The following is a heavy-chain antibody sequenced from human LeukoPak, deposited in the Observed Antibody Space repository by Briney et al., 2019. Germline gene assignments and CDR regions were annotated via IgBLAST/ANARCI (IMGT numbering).Heavy chain of an antibody. Sequence: SVKVSCKASGGTFSSYAISWVRQAPRQGLEWMGGIIPIFGTANYAQKFQGRVTITTDESTSTAYMELSSLRSEDTAVYYCAREDNVDTAMVRSVLKSAFDIWGQGTMVTVSS. J-gene: IGHJ3*02. CDR1: GGTFSSYA. V-gene: IGHV1-69*05. D-gene: IGHD5-18*01. CDR3: AREDNVDTAMVRSVLKSAFDI. CDR2: IIPIFGTA.